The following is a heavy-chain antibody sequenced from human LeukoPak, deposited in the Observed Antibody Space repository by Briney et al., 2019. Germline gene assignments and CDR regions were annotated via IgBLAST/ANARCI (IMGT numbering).Heavy chain of an antibody. J-gene: IGHJ6*03. CDR2: ISAYNGNT. Sequence: ASVKVSCKTSGYTFSNSAIFWVRQAPGQGLEWMGWISAYNGNTNYAQKLQGRVTVTTDTSTSTAYMELRSLRSDDTAVYYCALNPSQYYYYYMDVWGKGTTVTVSS. V-gene: IGHV1-18*01. CDR3: ALNPSQYYYYYMDV. CDR1: GYTFSNSA.